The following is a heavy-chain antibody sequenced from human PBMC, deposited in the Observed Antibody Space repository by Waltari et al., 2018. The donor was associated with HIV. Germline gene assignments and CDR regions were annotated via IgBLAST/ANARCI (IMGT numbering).Heavy chain of an antibody. Sequence: QVQLQESGPGLVKPSETLSLTCAVSGYSISSGYYWGWIRQPPGKGLEWIGSIYHSGSTNYNPSLKSRVTISVDTSKNQFSLKLSSVTAADTAVYYCAREGYCSGGSCFSTDYYGMDVWGQGTTVTVSS. CDR2: IYHSGST. V-gene: IGHV4-38-2*02. CDR3: AREGYCSGGSCFSTDYYGMDV. J-gene: IGHJ6*02. CDR1: GYSISSGYY. D-gene: IGHD2-15*01.